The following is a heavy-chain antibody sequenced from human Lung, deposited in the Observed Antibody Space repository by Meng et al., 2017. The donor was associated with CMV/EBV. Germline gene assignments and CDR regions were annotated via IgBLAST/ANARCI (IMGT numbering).Heavy chain of an antibody. Sequence: ASGFSFKSYAMIWVRQAPGKGLEWVSAITGTGGNTYYADSVTGRFTISRDNSKDTLYLQMNSLRAEDTAVYYCAKVYGSGSYRNDYWGQGTLVTVSS. D-gene: IGHD3-10*01. CDR2: ITGTGGNT. CDR3: AKVYGSGSYRNDY. V-gene: IGHV3-23*01. J-gene: IGHJ4*02. CDR1: GFSFKSYA.